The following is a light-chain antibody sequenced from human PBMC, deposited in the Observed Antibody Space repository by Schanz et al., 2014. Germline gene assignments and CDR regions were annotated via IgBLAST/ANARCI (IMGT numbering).Light chain of an antibody. CDR2: AAS. CDR1: QSVSISY. V-gene: IGKV3-20*01. Sequence: EIVLPQSPGTLSLSPGERVTISCRASQSVSISYFAWYQQKRGQAPRLLIYAASSRAAGVPDRFSGSGSGTDFTLTISRLEPEDFAVYYCQQYNNWPSTFGQGTKLEIK. J-gene: IGKJ2*01. CDR3: QQYNNWPST.